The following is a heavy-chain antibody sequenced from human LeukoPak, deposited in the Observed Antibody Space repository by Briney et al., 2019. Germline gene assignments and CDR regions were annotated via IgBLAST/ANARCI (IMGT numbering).Heavy chain of an antibody. CDR1: GYTFTSYY. D-gene: IGHD4-17*01. V-gene: IGHV1-46*01. Sequence: ASVKVSCKASGYTFTSYYMRWVRQAPGQGLEWMGIINPSGGSTSYAQKFQGRVTMTRDTSTSTVYMELSSLRSEDTAVYYCAREFVKDYGDYVTDYWGQGTLVTVSS. J-gene: IGHJ4*02. CDR3: AREFVKDYGDYVTDY. CDR2: INPSGGST.